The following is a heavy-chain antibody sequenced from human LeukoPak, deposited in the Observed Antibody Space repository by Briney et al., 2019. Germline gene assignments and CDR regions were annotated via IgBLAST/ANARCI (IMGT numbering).Heavy chain of an antibody. J-gene: IGHJ4*02. Sequence: ASVKVSCKASGGTFSSYAISWVRQAPGQGLEWMGRIIPILGIANDAQKFQGRVTVTADKSTSTAYMELSSLRSEDTAVYYCARDLLSSGGDYWGQGTLVTVSS. V-gene: IGHV1-69*04. CDR2: IIPILGIA. CDR3: ARDLLSSGGDY. D-gene: IGHD6-19*01. CDR1: GGTFSSYA.